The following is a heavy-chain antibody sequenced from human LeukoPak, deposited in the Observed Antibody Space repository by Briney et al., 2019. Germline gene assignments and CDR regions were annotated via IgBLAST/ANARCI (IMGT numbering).Heavy chain of an antibody. Sequence: GGSLRLSCAASGFTVSFYAMSWVRQAPGKGLEWVSVIAGGGSSTYYADSVKGRFTISRDNSKNTLYLQMNSLRAEDTAVYYCVKTLYYYDSSGYYNWGQGTLVTVSS. V-gene: IGHV3-23*01. J-gene: IGHJ4*02. CDR1: GFTVSFYA. CDR2: IAGGGSST. D-gene: IGHD3-22*01. CDR3: VKTLYYYDSSGYYN.